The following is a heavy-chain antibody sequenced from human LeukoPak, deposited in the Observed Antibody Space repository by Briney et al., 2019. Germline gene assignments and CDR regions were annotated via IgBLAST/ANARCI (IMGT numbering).Heavy chain of an antibody. Sequence: GGSLRLSCTASGFSFSGHWTHWARQLPGKGLVWVSRISPTGSTTSYADSVKGRFTVSRDNAKNTLYLQVNNLRAEDTAVYYCARGPNSNWSGLDFWGQGTLLTVSS. CDR2: ISPTGSTT. CDR1: GFSFSGHW. V-gene: IGHV3-74*01. J-gene: IGHJ4*02. D-gene: IGHD6-6*01. CDR3: ARGPNSNWSGLDF.